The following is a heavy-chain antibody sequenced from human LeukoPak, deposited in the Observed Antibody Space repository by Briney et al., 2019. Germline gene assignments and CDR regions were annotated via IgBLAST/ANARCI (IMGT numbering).Heavy chain of an antibody. CDR2: VTSRGVGT. V-gene: IGHV3-23*01. Sequence: PGGSLRLSCTDSGFTFSSYALAWLRQAPGKGLEWVAAVTSRGVGTHYADSVKGRFTISRDNSKNTIYLQMNSLRAEDTAIYYCGSDPNGDYVGALGYWGRGTLVTVSS. CDR3: GSDPNGDYVGALGY. D-gene: IGHD4-17*01. CDR1: GFTFSSYA. J-gene: IGHJ4*01.